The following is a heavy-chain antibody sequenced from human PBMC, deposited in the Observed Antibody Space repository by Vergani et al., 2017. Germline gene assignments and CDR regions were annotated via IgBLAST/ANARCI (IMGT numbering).Heavy chain of an antibody. CDR1: GGSFSGYY. Sequence: QVQLQQWGAGLLKPSETLSLTCAVYGGSFSGYYWSWIRQPPGKGLEWIGEINHSGSTNYNPSLKSRVTISVDTSKNQFSLKLSSVTAADTAVYYCARGLRQWLALKEVTPFHDYWGQGTLVTVSS. V-gene: IGHV4-34*01. CDR2: INHSGST. D-gene: IGHD6-19*01. J-gene: IGHJ4*02. CDR3: ARGLRQWLALKEVTPFHDY.